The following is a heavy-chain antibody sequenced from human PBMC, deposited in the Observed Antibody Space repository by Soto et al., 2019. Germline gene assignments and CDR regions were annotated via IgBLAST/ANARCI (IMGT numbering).Heavy chain of an antibody. CDR2: IYVTGAV. CDR1: GAALNSGNYY. V-gene: IGHV4-31*03. D-gene: IGHD2-21*01. Sequence: SETLSLTCSVSGAALNSGNYYWSWIRQVPGKGLEWIGHIYVTGAVDYNPSLRGRITISQDTSERQFSLNLRLVTAADTAVYYCARLRIATNNYKWFDSWGQGTLVTVSS. CDR3: ARLRIATNNYKWFDS. J-gene: IGHJ5*01.